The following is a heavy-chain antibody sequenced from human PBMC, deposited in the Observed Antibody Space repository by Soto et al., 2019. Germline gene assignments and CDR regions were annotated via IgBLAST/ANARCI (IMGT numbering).Heavy chain of an antibody. CDR2: INHSGST. V-gene: IGHV4-34*01. Sequence: SETLSLTCAVYGGSFSGYYWSWIRQPPGKGLEWIGEINHSGSTNYNPSLKSRVTISVDTSKNQFSLKLSSVTAADTAVYDCARGGTHYYGSGSYGGSYYGMDVWGQGTTVTVSS. CDR3: ARGGTHYYGSGSYGGSYYGMDV. J-gene: IGHJ6*02. D-gene: IGHD3-10*01. CDR1: GGSFSGYY.